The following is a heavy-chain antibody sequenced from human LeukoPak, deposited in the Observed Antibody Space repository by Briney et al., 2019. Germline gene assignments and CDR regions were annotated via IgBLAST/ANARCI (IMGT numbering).Heavy chain of an antibody. J-gene: IGHJ4*02. CDR3: AKDQAVIIKYHFDY. V-gene: IGHV3-23*01. D-gene: IGHD3-3*01. Sequence: GGSLRLSCAASGLTFSTYAMSWVRQAPGKGLEWVSAISASGGNTYYADSVKGRFTISRDNSKNTLYLQLNSLKAEDTAVYYCAKDQAVIIKYHFDYWGQGTLVTVSS. CDR2: ISASGGNT. CDR1: GLTFSTYA.